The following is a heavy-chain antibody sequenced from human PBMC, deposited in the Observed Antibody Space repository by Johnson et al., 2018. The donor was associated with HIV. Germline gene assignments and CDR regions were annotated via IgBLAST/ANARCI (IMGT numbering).Heavy chain of an antibody. Sequence: VQLVESGGGLIQPGGSLRLSCSASRFTVSRNYMSWVRQAPGQGLEWVSVIYSVCSPYYAASVKGLFTISRDNSKNTLYLQMNSLRAEDTAVYYCARDFESAAGIWGQGTMVTVSS. CDR3: ARDFESAAGI. D-gene: IGHD6-13*01. CDR1: RFTVSRNY. J-gene: IGHJ3*02. V-gene: IGHV3-53*01. CDR2: IYSVCSP.